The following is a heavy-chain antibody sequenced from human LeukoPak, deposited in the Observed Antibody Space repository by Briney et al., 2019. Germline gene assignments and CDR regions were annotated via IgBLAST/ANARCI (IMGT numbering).Heavy chain of an antibody. Sequence: GGSLRLSCAASGFTFNNFEMNWVRQAPGKGLEWVSYISSSGNTIYYADSVKGRFTISRDNAKNSLYLQMNSLRAEDTALYFCARGPHNFYDSSGYFYLWGQGTLVTVSS. D-gene: IGHD3-22*01. J-gene: IGHJ4*02. CDR3: ARGPHNFYDSSGYFYL. V-gene: IGHV3-48*03. CDR1: GFTFNNFE. CDR2: ISSSGNTI.